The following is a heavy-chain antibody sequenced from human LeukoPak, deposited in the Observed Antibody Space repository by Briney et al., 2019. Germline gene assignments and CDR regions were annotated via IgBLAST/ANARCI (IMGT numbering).Heavy chain of an antibody. CDR2: IYSGGFT. J-gene: IGHJ4*02. CDR1: GFTVSSNY. V-gene: IGHV3-53*01. D-gene: IGHD6-13*01. CDR3: AKDSLLRGYSSSWRFDY. Sequence: GGSLRLSCAASGFTVSSNYMGWVRQAPGKGLEWVSVIYSGGFTSYADSVKGRFTTSRDSSKNTLYLQMNSLRAEDTAVYYCAKDSLLRGYSSSWRFDYWGQGTLVTVSS.